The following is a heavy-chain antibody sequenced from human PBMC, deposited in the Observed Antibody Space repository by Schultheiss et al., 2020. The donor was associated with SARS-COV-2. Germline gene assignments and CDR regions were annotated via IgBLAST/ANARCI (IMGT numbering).Heavy chain of an antibody. J-gene: IGHJ5*02. D-gene: IGHD2-2*02. CDR2: IYYSGST. CDR3: ARVGVVVVPAAIGGWFDP. Sequence: SETLSLTCTVSGGSISSYYWSWIRQPPGKGLEWIGYIYYSGSTNYNPSLKSRVTISVDTSKNQFSLKLSSVTAADTAVYYCARVGVVVVPAAIGGWFDPWGQGTLVTVSS. V-gene: IGHV4-59*01. CDR1: GGSISSYY.